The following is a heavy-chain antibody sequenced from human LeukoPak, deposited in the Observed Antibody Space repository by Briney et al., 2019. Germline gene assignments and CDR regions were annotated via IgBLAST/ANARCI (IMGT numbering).Heavy chain of an antibody. J-gene: IGHJ3*01. Sequence: PGGSLRLSCAASGFTVSSNYMSWVRQAPGRGLEWVSSISSRSTYIYYADSVKGRFTISRDNAKNSLYLQMNSLRAEDTAVYYCARVLWFEESSDAFDVWGQGTMVTVSS. V-gene: IGHV3-21*01. D-gene: IGHD3-10*01. CDR1: GFTVSSNY. CDR3: ARVLWFEESSDAFDV. CDR2: ISSRSTYI.